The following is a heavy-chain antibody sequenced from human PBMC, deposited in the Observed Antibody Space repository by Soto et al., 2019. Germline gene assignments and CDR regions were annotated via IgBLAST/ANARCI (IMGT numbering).Heavy chain of an antibody. CDR2: IDNSGSA. CDR3: AGELGTFYFDH. Sequence: QVQLQESGPGLVKTSQTLSLTCTVSAGSIRSGDYYWTWIRQPPGKGLEWIGYIDNSGSAYYNPSLTSRATISIDTSNHQFSLKMPSVTAADTAVYYCAGELGTFYFDHWGQGTLVTVSS. J-gene: IGHJ4*02. V-gene: IGHV4-30-4*01. CDR1: AGSIRSGDYY. D-gene: IGHD7-27*01.